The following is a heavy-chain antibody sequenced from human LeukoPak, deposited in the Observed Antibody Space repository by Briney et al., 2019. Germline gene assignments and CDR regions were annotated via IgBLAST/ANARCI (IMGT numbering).Heavy chain of an antibody. CDR2: IHYAGTI. CDR1: GDSISSTSGF. Sequence: SETLSLTCTVTGDSISSTSGFWGWIRQPPGKGVEWIGTIHYAGTIYYNPSFKSRLTISVDTSKNQFSLKLSSVTAADTAVYYCARHQKYLQRPFDKWGQGTLVAVSS. V-gene: IGHV4-39*01. D-gene: IGHD1-1*01. J-gene: IGHJ4*02. CDR3: ARHQKYLQRPFDK.